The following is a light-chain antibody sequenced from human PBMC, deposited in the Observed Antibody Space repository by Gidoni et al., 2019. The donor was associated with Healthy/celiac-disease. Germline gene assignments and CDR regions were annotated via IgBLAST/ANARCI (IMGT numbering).Light chain of an antibody. Sequence: EIVLTQSPGTLPLSPGERATLSCRASQSVSSSYLAWYQQKPGQAPRLLIYGESSRATGIPDRFSGSGSGTDFTLTISRLEPEDFAVYYCQQYGSSPWTFGQGTKVEIK. CDR1: QSVSSSY. V-gene: IGKV3-20*01. CDR2: GES. J-gene: IGKJ1*01. CDR3: QQYGSSPWT.